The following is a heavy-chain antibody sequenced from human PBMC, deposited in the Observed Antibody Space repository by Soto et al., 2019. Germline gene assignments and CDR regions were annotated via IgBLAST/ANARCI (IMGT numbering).Heavy chain of an antibody. CDR1: GYTFTSYG. D-gene: IGHD6-19*01. Sequence: QVQLVQSGAEVKKPGASVKVSCKASGYTFTSYGISWVRQAPGQGLEWMGWISAYKGNTNYAQKLQGRVTMTTDTSTSTAYMELRSLRSDDTAVYYCARDRIAVAGTLYYYYYGMDVWGQGTTVTVSS. CDR2: ISAYKGNT. CDR3: ARDRIAVAGTLYYYYYGMDV. V-gene: IGHV1-18*01. J-gene: IGHJ6*02.